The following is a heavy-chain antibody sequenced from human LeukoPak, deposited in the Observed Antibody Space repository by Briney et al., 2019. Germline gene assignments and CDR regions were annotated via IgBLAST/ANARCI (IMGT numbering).Heavy chain of an antibody. CDR1: GYSFTSYD. Sequence: ASVKVSCKASGYSFTSYDIYWVRQATGQGLEWMGWMNPDSGNTGYAQKFQGRVTMTRDTSISTAYMELSSLRSDDTAVYYCAKSTMGTRRINDLWGRGTLVTVSS. CDR2: MNPDSGNT. J-gene: IGHJ5*02. D-gene: IGHD3-10*01. V-gene: IGHV1-8*01. CDR3: AKSTMGTRRINDL.